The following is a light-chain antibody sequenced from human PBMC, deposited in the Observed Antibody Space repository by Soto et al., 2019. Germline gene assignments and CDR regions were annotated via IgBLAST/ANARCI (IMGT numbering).Light chain of an antibody. Sequence: DIQMTQSPSSLSASVGDRVTITCRASQSISSYLNWYQQKPGKAPKRLIYAAFSLQVGVTSRFSGSGSGTDFTLTISRLQREDCAIYYCQQSSSTVLTFGGGTKVEIK. J-gene: IGKJ4*01. CDR3: QQSSSTVLT. CDR1: QSISSY. V-gene: IGKV1-39*01. CDR2: AAF.